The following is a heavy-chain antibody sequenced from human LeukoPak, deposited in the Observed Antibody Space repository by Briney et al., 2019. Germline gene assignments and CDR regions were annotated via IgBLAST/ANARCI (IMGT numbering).Heavy chain of an antibody. CDR3: ARDPYYDSSGYSYYFDY. CDR1: GYTFTGYY. D-gene: IGHD3-22*01. CDR2: INPNSGGT. V-gene: IGHV1-2*02. J-gene: IGHJ4*02. Sequence: APVKVSCKASGYTFTGYYMHWVRQAPGQGLEWMGWINPNSGGTNYAQKFQGRVTMTRDTSISTAYMELSRLRSDDTAVYYCARDPYYDSSGYSYYFDYWGQGTLVTVSS.